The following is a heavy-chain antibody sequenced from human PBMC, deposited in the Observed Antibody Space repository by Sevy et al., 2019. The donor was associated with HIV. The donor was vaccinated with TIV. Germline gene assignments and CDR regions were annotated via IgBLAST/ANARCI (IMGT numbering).Heavy chain of an antibody. J-gene: IGHJ6*02. D-gene: IGHD3-3*01. CDR2: VNYRGST. Sequence: SETLSLTCAVSGGSTSSYYWTWIRQPPGKGLEWIGYVNYRGSTNYNPSLKSRLTMSVDISKNQFSLKLTSVTAADTAVYYCARDSSTGITVHGVVTYGMDVWGQGTTVTVSS. CDR1: GGSTSSYY. CDR3: ARDSSTGITVHGVVTYGMDV. V-gene: IGHV4-59*01.